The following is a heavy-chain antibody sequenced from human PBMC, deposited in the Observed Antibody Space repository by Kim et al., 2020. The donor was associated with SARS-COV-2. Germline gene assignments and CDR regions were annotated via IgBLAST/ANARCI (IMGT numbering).Heavy chain of an antibody. CDR1: GGSISSSSHY. D-gene: IGHD6-19*01. Sequence: SETLSFTCTVSGGSISSSSHYWTWIRQSPGEGLEWIGSIHYSGNTYYNPSLKSRITISVDTSKNQFSLDLSSVTAADTAVYYCARRGAVAGNPVYDYWG. V-gene: IGHV4-39*01. CDR3: ARRGAVAGNPVYDY. CDR2: IHYSGNT. J-gene: IGHJ4*01.